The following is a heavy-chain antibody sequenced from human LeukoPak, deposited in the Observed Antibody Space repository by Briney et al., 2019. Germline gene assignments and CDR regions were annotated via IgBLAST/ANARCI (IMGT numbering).Heavy chain of an antibody. D-gene: IGHD1-26*01. CDR2: IKKDGSEI. CDR3: VNLWEEGV. J-gene: IGHJ4*02. CDR1: SLTLSNYW. V-gene: IGHV3-7*03. Sequence: PGGSLRLSCAASSLTLSNYWMDWVRQAPGKGLEWVATIKKDGSEIYYLDSVKGRFTISRDNAKNSLYLQVNILRAEDTAVYYCVNLWEEGVWGLGTLVTVSS.